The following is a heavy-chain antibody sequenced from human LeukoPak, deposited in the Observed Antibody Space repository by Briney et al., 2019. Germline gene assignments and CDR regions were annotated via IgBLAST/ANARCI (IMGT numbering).Heavy chain of an antibody. CDR3: ARCRDGYNYDAFDI. CDR2: IIPILGIA. Sequence: GASVKVSCKASGGTFSSYAISWVRQAPGQGLEWRGRIIPILGIANYAQKFQGRVTITADKSTSTAYMELSSLRSEDTAVYYCARCRDGYNYDAFDIWGQGTMVTVSS. CDR1: GGTFSSYA. J-gene: IGHJ3*02. V-gene: IGHV1-69*04. D-gene: IGHD5-24*01.